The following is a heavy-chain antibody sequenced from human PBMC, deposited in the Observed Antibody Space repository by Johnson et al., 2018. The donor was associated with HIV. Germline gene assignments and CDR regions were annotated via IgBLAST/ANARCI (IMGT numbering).Heavy chain of an antibody. J-gene: IGHJ3*02. Sequence: MLLVESGGGVVQPGGSLRLSCAASGFTFSSYGMHWVRQAPGKGLEWVAFIRYDGSNKYYAASVKGRLPISRNNSKNTLYLQMNSLRAEDTALYYCAKASDSSGYYDDAFDIWGQGTMVTVSS. CDR3: AKASDSSGYYDDAFDI. V-gene: IGHV3-30*02. CDR1: GFTFSSYG. D-gene: IGHD3-22*01. CDR2: IRYDGSNK.